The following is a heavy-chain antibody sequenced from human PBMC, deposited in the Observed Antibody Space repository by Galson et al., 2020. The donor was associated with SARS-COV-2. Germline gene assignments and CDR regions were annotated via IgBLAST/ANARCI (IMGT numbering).Heavy chain of an antibody. Sequence: ASETLSLTCTVSGGSISSGGYYWSWIRQHPGKGLEWIGYIYYSGSTYYNPSLKSRVTISVDTSKNQFSLKLSSVTAADTAVYYCARDTYGSGSDYYGMDVWGQGTTVTVSS. V-gene: IGHV4-31*03. J-gene: IGHJ6*02. CDR2: IYYSGST. D-gene: IGHD3-10*01. CDR3: ARDTYGSGSDYYGMDV. CDR1: GGSISSGGYY.